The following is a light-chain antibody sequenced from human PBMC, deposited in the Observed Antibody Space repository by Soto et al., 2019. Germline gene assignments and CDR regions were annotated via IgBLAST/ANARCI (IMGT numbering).Light chain of an antibody. CDR1: SGDVGAYNY. Sequence: QSALTQPASVSGSPGQSITISCTGTSGDVGAYNYVSWYQQHPGKAPKLMIYEVNYRPSGVSNRFSGSKSGITASLTISGLQAEDEADYYCSSYASPSTAVFGTGTKLTVL. CDR2: EVN. CDR3: SSYASPSTAV. J-gene: IGLJ1*01. V-gene: IGLV2-14*01.